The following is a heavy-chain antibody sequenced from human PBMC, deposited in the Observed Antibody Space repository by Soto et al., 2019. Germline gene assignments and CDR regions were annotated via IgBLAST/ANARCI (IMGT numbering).Heavy chain of an antibody. J-gene: IGHJ6*02. D-gene: IGHD6-19*01. Sequence: GASVKVSCKASGYTFTSYGISWVRQAPGQGLEWMGWISAYNGNTNYAQKLQGRVTMTTDTSTSTAYMELRSLRSDDTAVYYCAREGKAVAGPIRYYYYGMDVWGQGATVTVSS. CDR3: AREGKAVAGPIRYYYYGMDV. V-gene: IGHV1-18*01. CDR2: ISAYNGNT. CDR1: GYTFTSYG.